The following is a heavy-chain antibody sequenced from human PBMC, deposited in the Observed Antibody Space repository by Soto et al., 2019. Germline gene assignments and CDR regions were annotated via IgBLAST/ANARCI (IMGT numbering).Heavy chain of an antibody. J-gene: IGHJ5*02. V-gene: IGHV4-59*01. CDR2: MYYTGST. D-gene: IGHD3-22*01. CDR3: ARGFYDTGGYSSPFDI. Sequence: QVHLQESGPGLVKPSETQSLTCSVTGDIIPSDYWNWIRQPPGNRLEWIGYMYYTGSTRYNPSLGSRVTFSVDASKNQFSLNLSSVTAADTAVYYCARGFYDTGGYSSPFDIWGQGILVTVSS. CDR1: GDIIPSDY.